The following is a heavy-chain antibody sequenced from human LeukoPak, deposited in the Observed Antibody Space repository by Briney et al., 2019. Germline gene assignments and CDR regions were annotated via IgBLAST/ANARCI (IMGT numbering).Heavy chain of an antibody. D-gene: IGHD4-23*01. CDR3: ASGDTVVTTYFDY. CDR1: GFTFSGYS. J-gene: IGHJ4*02. V-gene: IGHV3-21*01. Sequence: GGSLRLSCAASGFTFSGYSMNWVRQAPGKGLEWVSSISSSSSYIYYADSVKGRFTISRDNAKNSLYLHMNSLRAEDTAVYYCASGDTVVTTYFDYWGQGTLVTVS. CDR2: ISSSSSYI.